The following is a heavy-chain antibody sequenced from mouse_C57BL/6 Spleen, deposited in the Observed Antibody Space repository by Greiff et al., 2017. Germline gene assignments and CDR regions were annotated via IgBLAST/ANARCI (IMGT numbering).Heavy chain of an antibody. CDR3: ARGGYYYGSSYNAMDY. Sequence: VQLQQSGPELVKPGASVKISCKASGYAFSSSWMNWVKQRPGKGLEWIGRIYPGDGDTNYNGKFKGKATLTADKSSSTAYMQLSSLTSEDSAVYCCARGGYYYGSSYNAMDYWGQGTSVTVSS. CDR2: IYPGDGDT. V-gene: IGHV1-82*01. J-gene: IGHJ4*01. D-gene: IGHD1-1*01. CDR1: GYAFSSSW.